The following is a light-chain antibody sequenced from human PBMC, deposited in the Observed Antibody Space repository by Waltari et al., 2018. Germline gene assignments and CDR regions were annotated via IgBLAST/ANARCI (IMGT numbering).Light chain of an antibody. CDR3: QQRSNWPLT. J-gene: IGKJ4*01. Sequence: DIVWTQSPATLSLSPGERATLSCRASQSVRNYLAWYQQKPGQAPRLLIYGASNRATGIPARFSGSGSGTDFTLTISSLEPEDFAVYYCQQRSNWPLTFGGGTKVEIK. CDR1: QSVRNY. V-gene: IGKV3-11*01. CDR2: GAS.